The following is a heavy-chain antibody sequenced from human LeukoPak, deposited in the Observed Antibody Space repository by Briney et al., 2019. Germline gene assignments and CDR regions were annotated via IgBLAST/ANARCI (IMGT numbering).Heavy chain of an antibody. V-gene: IGHV3-7*03. J-gene: IGHJ4*02. CDR3: ARVGGLSVWFGELPRSLDY. CDR1: GFSFTTYW. CDR2: IKQDGTEK. Sequence: GESLRLSCAASGFSFTTYWMSWVRQAPGKGLEWVANIKQDGTEKYYVDSVKGRFTISRDNSKNTLYLQMNSLRAEDTAVYYCARVGGLSVWFGELPRSLDYWGQGTLVTVSS. D-gene: IGHD3-10*01.